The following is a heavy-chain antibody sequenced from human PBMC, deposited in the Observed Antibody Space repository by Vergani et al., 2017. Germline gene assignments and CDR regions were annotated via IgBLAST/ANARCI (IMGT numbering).Heavy chain of an antibody. Sequence: VQLVESGGGLVKPGGSLRLSCAASGFTFSSYSMNWVRQAPGKGLEWVSSISSSSSYIYYADSVKGRFTISRDNSKNTLYLQMNSLRAEDTAVYYCARDWGNWYFDLWGRGTLATVSS. CDR2: ISSSSSYI. J-gene: IGHJ2*01. V-gene: IGHV3-21*01. CDR3: ARDWGNWYFDL. D-gene: IGHD3-16*01. CDR1: GFTFSSYS.